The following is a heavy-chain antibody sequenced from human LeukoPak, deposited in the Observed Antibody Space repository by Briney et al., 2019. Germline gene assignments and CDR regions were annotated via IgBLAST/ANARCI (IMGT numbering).Heavy chain of an antibody. V-gene: IGHV3-23*01. CDR2: INTSGGST. CDR1: GFTFSSYA. J-gene: IGHJ4*02. Sequence: PGGSLRLSCAASGFTFSSYAMNWVRQAPGKGLEWVSSINTSGGSTYYADSVKGRFTISRDNSKSTLYLQMNSLRAEDTAIYYCATYRQVLLPFESWGQGTLVTVSS. CDR3: ATYRQVLLPFES. D-gene: IGHD2-8*02.